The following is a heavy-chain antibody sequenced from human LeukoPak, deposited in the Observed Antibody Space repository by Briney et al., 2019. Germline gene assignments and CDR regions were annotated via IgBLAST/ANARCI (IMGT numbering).Heavy chain of an antibody. V-gene: IGHV1-2*02. CDR3: ARGGINYYYMDV. J-gene: IGHJ6*03. CDR2: INPNSGGT. D-gene: IGHD2-15*01. CDR1: GYTFTDYY. Sequence: ASVSVSVMPSGYTFTDYYMHWVRQAPGQRREWMGGINPNSGGTNYAQKFQGRVTMTRDTSISTAYMELSRLRSDDTAVYYCARGGINYYYMDVWGKGTTVTVSS.